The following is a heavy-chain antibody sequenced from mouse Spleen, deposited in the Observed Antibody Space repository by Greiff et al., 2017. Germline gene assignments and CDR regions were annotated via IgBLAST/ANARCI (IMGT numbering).Heavy chain of an antibody. V-gene: IGHV1-42*01. CDR3: ARGGLLGYWYFDV. CDR2: INPSTGGT. D-gene: IGHD2-3*01. Sequence: VQLQQSGPELVKPGASVKISCKASGCSFTGYYMNWVKQSPEKSLEWIGEINPSTGGTTYNQKFKAKATLTVDKSSSTAYMQLKSLTSEDSAVYYCARGGLLGYWYFDVWGAGTTVTVSS. J-gene: IGHJ1*01. CDR1: GCSFTGYY.